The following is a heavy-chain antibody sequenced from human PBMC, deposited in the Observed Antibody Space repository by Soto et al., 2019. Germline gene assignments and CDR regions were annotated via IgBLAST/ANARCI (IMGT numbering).Heavy chain of an antibody. CDR3: ARAIKRWEVNYYFDL. CDR1: GSTFNNFA. D-gene: IGHD1-26*01. V-gene: IGHV1-69*05. J-gene: IGHJ4*02. Sequence: QVVLLQSGAEVKEPGSSVRVSCQVSGSTFNNFAFSWVRQAPGHGPEWMGGIVVDSNTAEYSQRFQDRVTITTDTSTDTLYMELGSLTFEDTAVYYCARAIKRWEVNYYFDLWGQGTLVTVSS. CDR2: IVVDSNTA.